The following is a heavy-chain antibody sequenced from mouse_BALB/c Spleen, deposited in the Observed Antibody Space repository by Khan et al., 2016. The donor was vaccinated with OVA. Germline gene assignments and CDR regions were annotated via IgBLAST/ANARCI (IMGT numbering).Heavy chain of an antibody. CDR2: IWSDGST. CDR1: GFSLTNYG. J-gene: IGHJ4*01. V-gene: IGHV2-6-1*01. D-gene: IGHD2-10*01. CDR3: ARQPYYHYNIMDY. Sequence: VQLQESGPGLVAPSQSLSITCTISGFSLTNYGIHWVRQPPGKGLEWLVVIWSDGSTTYNSALKSRLTISKDNSKSQVFLKMNSHQTDDTASYVCARQPYYHYNIMDYWGQGTSVTVSS.